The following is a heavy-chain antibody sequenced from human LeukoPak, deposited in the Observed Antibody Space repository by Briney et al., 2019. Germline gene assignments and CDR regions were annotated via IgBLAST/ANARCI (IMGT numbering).Heavy chain of an antibody. V-gene: IGHV3-49*04. CDR1: GFNFGDSA. CDR3: TRALWGTSTPGY. J-gene: IGHJ4*02. Sequence: GGSLRLSCTGSGFNFGDSAMSWVRQAPGKGLEWIGFIRSKPYGGTADYAASVKGRFTISRDDSQGIAYLQMNSLKIEDTAVYYCTRALWGTSTPGYWGQGTLVTVSS. CDR2: IRSKPYGGTA. D-gene: IGHD3-16*01.